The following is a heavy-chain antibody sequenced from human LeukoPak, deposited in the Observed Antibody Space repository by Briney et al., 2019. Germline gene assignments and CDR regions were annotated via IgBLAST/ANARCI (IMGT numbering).Heavy chain of an antibody. CDR2: INPSGGST. V-gene: IGHV1-46*01. CDR3: AREGRGMGACNY. D-gene: IGHD1-26*01. Sequence: ASVKVSCKASGYTFTSYYMRWVRQAPGQGLEWMGIINPSGGSTSYAQKFQGRVTMTRDTSTSTVYMELSSLRSEDTAVYYCAREGRGMGACNYWGQGTLVTVSS. CDR1: GYTFTSYY. J-gene: IGHJ4*02.